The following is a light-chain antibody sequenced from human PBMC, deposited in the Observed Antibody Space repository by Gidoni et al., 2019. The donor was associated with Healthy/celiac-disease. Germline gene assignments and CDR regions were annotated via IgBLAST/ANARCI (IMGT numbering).Light chain of an antibody. CDR1: QSISSY. CDR2: AAS. Sequence: DIQMTQSPSSLSASVGDRVTITCRASQSISSYLNWYQQKPGKAPKLLIYAASSLQSGVPSRFSGSGSGTDFTLNISSLQPEDFATYYCQPSYSTPWTFXQXTKVEIK. CDR3: QPSYSTPWT. J-gene: IGKJ1*01. V-gene: IGKV1-39*01.